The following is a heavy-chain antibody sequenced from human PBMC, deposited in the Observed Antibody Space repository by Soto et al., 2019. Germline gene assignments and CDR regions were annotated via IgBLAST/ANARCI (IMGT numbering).Heavy chain of an antibody. CDR1: GYTFTRYT. V-gene: IGHV1-3*01. CDR3: ARGIETGQLAP. CDR2: INPDNGNT. J-gene: IGHJ5*02. Sequence: ASVKVSCKTSGYTFTRYTMNWVRQSPGQRLEWMGWINPDNGNTKSTQKFQDRVIITRDTSASTAYMDLSSLRSEDTAVYYCARGIETGQLAPWGQGISVPVSS. D-gene: IGHD2-15*01.